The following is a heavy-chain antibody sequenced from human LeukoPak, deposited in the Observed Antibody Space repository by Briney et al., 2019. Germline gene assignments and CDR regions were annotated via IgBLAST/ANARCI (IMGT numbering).Heavy chain of an antibody. D-gene: IGHD2-15*01. J-gene: IGHJ4*02. CDR2: ISTDSTYT. CDR3: AKGEGYCGGGTCYRYFDS. CDR1: GFTFSSYP. V-gene: IGHV3-23*01. Sequence: GGSLRLSCAASGFTFSSYPMSWVRQPPGKGLEWVSIISTDSTYTFYAHSVKGRFTISRDNSKDTLYLQMSSLRVEDTAVYFCAKGEGYCGGGTCYRYFDSWGQGTLVTVSS.